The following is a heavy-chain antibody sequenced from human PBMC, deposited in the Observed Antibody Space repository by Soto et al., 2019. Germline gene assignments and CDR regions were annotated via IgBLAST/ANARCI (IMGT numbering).Heavy chain of an antibody. V-gene: IGHV2-5*02. Sequence: QITLKESGPTLVKPTQTLTLTCTFSGFSLSTSGVGVGWIRQPPGKALGWLALIYWDDDKRFSLSLKSRTTITKETSKNQVVRTMTNMYPVDTATDYYAHHGYYYYGVYVWGQGTTFTVSS. J-gene: IGHJ6*02. CDR1: GFSLSTSGVG. CDR3: AHHGYYYYGVYV. CDR2: IYWDDDK.